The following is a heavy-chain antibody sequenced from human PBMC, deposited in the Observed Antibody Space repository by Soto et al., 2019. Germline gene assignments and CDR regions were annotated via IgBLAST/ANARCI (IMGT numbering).Heavy chain of an antibody. CDR1: GYTFTSYA. D-gene: IGHD3-3*01. CDR3: ARSTIFGVVIINGPLDY. V-gene: IGHV1-3*01. Sequence: ASVKVSCKASGYTFTSYAVHWVRQAPGQRLEWMGWINAGNGNTKYSQKFQGRVTITRDTSASTAYMELSSLRSEDTAVYYCARSTIFGVVIINGPLDYWGQGTLVTVSS. CDR2: INAGNGNT. J-gene: IGHJ4*02.